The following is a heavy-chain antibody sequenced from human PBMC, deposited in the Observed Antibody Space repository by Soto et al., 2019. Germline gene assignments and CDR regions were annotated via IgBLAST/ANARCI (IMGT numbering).Heavy chain of an antibody. Sequence: QVQLQESGPGLVKPSQTLSLTCTVSGGSISSGGYYWSWIRQHPGKGLEWIGYIYYSGSTYYNPSLKSRVTISVDTSKNQFSLKLSSVTAADTAVYYCARINEGWLQSTYYFDYWGQGTLVTVSS. D-gene: IGHD5-12*01. CDR2: IYYSGST. V-gene: IGHV4-31*03. J-gene: IGHJ4*02. CDR1: GGSISSGGYY. CDR3: ARINEGWLQSTYYFDY.